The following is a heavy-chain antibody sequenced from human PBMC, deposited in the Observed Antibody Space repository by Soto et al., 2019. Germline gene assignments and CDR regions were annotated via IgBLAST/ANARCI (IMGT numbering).Heavy chain of an antibody. CDR2: IYYSGNT. J-gene: IGHJ4*02. CDR1: SASLSSSTYY. Sequence: PSETLSLTCSVSSASLSSSTYYWSWIRQPPERGPEWIGSIYYSGNTYYKPSLKSRVSISIDTSRNQFSLKLTSVTAADTGVYYCASSSPFHYWGPGILVTSPQ. V-gene: IGHV4-39*01. CDR3: ASSSPFHY. D-gene: IGHD6-6*01.